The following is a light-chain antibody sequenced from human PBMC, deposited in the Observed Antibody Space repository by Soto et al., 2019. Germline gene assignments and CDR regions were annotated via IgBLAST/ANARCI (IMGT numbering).Light chain of an antibody. Sequence: QLVLTQSPSASASLGASVKLTCTLSSGHSSYAIAWHQQQPEEGPRYLMKVKSDGSHTKGDGIPDRFSGSSSGAERYLTISSLQSEDEADYYWQTWGAGHVVFGGGTQLTVL. CDR3: QTWGAGHVV. V-gene: IGLV4-69*01. CDR1: SGHSSYA. J-gene: IGLJ2*01. CDR2: VKSDGSH.